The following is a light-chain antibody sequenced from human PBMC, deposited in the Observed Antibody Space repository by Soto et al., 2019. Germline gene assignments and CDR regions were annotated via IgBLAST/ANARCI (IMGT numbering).Light chain of an antibody. CDR3: QQYNNWWT. V-gene: IGKV3-15*01. CDR1: QGVSSS. CDR2: GAS. Sequence: EIVMTQSPATLSVSPGERATLSCRASQGVSSSLAWYQQKPGQAPRLLIYGASTRATGVPARFSGSGSETEFPLTISSLQSEDSAVYDCQQYNNWWTFGQGTKVEIK. J-gene: IGKJ1*01.